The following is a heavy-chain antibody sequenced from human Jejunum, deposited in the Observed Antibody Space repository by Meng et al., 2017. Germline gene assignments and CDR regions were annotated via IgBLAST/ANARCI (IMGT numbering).Heavy chain of an antibody. D-gene: IGHD3-10*01. CDR2: IWHDGSKV. V-gene: IGHV3-33*01. J-gene: IGHJ4*02. Sequence: QVQLVESGGGVGQPGKSLRLSCAASGFNFTNYGMHWVRQAPGKGLEWVAVIWHDGSKVFYADSVRGRFTISRDNSHNTVVLQMNSVRVDDTAVYFCLRGRDYWGQGTLVTVSS. CDR3: LRGRDY. CDR1: GFNFTNYG.